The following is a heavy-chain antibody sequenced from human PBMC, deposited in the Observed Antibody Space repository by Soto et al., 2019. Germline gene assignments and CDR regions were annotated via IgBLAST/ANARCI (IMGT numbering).Heavy chain of an antibody. Sequence: PGESLKLSCKGSGYSFTSYWIGWVRQMPGKGMEWMGIIYPGDSDTRYSPSFQGQVTISADKSISTAYLQWSSLKASDTAMYYCARRRYYYDSSGYYGLGAFDIWGQGTMVTVSS. V-gene: IGHV5-51*01. D-gene: IGHD3-22*01. J-gene: IGHJ3*02. CDR2: IYPGDSDT. CDR3: ARRRYYYDSSGYYGLGAFDI. CDR1: GYSFTSYW.